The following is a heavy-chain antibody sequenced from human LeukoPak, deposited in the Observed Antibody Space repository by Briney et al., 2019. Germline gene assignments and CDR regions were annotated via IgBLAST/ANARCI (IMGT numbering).Heavy chain of an antibody. Sequence: GGSLRLSCAASGFTFSTYWMSWVRQAPGKGLKWVANIKEDGSEKYYVDSVRGRFTISRDNAKNSLFLQMNSLRAEDTAVYYCARDGWRAINYWGQGTLVTVS. CDR1: GFTFSTYW. V-gene: IGHV3-7*01. D-gene: IGHD5-24*01. J-gene: IGHJ4*02. CDR3: ARDGWRAINY. CDR2: IKEDGSEK.